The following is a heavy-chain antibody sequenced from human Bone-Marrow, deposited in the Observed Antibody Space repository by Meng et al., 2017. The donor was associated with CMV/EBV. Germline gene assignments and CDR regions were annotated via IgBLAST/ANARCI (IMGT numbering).Heavy chain of an antibody. V-gene: IGHV3-23*01. CDR2: ISGSGGST. J-gene: IGHJ4*02. Sequence: ETLSLTCAASGFTFSSYAMSWVRQAPGKGLEWVSAISGSGGSTYYADSVKGRFTISRDNSKNTLYLQMNSLRAEDTAVYYCAKERKSTHSYFDYWGQGTLVTVSS. CDR1: GFTFSSYA. CDR3: AKERKSTHSYFDY. D-gene: IGHD2-2*01.